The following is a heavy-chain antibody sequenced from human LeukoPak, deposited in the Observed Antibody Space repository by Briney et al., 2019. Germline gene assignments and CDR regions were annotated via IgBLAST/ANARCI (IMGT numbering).Heavy chain of an antibody. CDR2: IQQDGSAK. CDR3: ARLLVYGSGAEAFDY. CDR1: GFTFSAYW. V-gene: IGHV3-7*01. Sequence: GGSLRLSCAASGFTFSAYWMTWVRQAPEKGLEWVANIQQDGSAKYYVDSVRGRFTISRDNAKNSLYLQMNSLRVEDTAVYYCARLLVYGSGAEAFDYWGQGTLVTVS. D-gene: IGHD3-10*01. J-gene: IGHJ4*02.